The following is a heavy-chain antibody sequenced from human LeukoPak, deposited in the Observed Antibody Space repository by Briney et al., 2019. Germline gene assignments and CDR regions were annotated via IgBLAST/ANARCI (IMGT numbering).Heavy chain of an antibody. CDR3: ARGRRKVLRFLEWLSNFDY. V-gene: IGHV1-46*01. Sequence: ASVKVSCKASGYTFTSYYMHWVRQAPGQGLEWMGIINPRGGSTSYAQKFQGRVTITRNTSISTAYMELSSLRSEDTAVYYCARGRRKVLRFLEWLSNFDYWGQGTLVTVSS. CDR1: GYTFTSYY. J-gene: IGHJ4*02. CDR2: INPRGGST. D-gene: IGHD3-3*01.